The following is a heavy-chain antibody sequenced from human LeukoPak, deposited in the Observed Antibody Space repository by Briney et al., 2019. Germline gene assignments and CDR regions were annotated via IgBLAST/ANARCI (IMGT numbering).Heavy chain of an antibody. D-gene: IGHD6-13*01. Sequence: PGGSLRLSCAASGFTFSNYGMSWVRQAPGKGLEWVSTLSRSGDSPYYADSVKGRFTISRDNSKNTVYLQMNSLRAEDTAIYFCARDSGSWYMGYWGQGTLVTVSS. V-gene: IGHV3-23*01. CDR1: GFTFSNYG. J-gene: IGHJ4*02. CDR2: LSRSGDSP. CDR3: ARDSGSWYMGY.